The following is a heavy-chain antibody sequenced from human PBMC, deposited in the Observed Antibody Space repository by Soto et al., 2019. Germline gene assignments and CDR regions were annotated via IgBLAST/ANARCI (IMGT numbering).Heavy chain of an antibody. J-gene: IGHJ4*02. CDR2: IYSGGST. Sequence: PGGSLRLSCAASGFTVSSNYMSWVRQAPGKGLEWVSVIYSGGSTYYADSVKGRFTISRDNSKNTLYLQMNSLRAEDTAVYYCARDPPPYDYVWGSPAGADYWGQGTLVTVSS. D-gene: IGHD3-16*01. CDR3: ARDPPPYDYVWGSPAGADY. V-gene: IGHV3-53*01. CDR1: GFTVSSNY.